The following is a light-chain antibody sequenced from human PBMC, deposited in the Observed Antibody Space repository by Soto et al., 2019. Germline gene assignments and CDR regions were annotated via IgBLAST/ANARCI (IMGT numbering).Light chain of an antibody. CDR1: QSISSW. CDR3: QQYNSYSPSWT. CDR2: DAS. V-gene: IGKV1-5*01. Sequence: DIQMTQSPSTLSPSVGDRVTITFRASQSISSWLAWYQQKPGKAPKLLIYDASSLESGVPSRFSGSGSGTEFTLTISSLQPDDFATYYCQQYNSYSPSWTFGQGTKVDIK. J-gene: IGKJ1*01.